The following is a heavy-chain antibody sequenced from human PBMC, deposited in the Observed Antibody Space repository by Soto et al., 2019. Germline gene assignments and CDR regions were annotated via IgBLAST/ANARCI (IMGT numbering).Heavy chain of an antibody. CDR3: ARGKXFVVVVAATLRSGWFDP. J-gene: IGHJ5*02. CDR1: GFTFSSYA. Sequence: GGSLRLSCAASGFTFSSYAMHWVRQAPGKGLEWVAVISYDGSNKYYADSVKGRFTISRDNSKNTLYLQMNSLRAEDTAVYYCARGKXFVVVVAATLRSGWFDPWGQGTLVTVSS. CDR2: ISYDGSNK. V-gene: IGHV3-30-3*01. D-gene: IGHD2-15*01.